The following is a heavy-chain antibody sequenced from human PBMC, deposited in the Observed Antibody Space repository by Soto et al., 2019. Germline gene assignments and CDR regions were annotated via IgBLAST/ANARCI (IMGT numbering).Heavy chain of an antibody. CDR2: IDPSDSST. V-gene: IGHV5-10-1*01. D-gene: IGHD5-18*01. Sequence: GESLKISCKASGYTFTSYWITWVRQMPGKGLEWMGRIDPSDSSTKYSPSFQGHVTISTDKSITTAHLQWTSLKVSDTAIYYCAATGYTYGYHFDHWGQGTQVTAPQ. CDR1: GYTFTSYW. CDR3: AATGYTYGYHFDH. J-gene: IGHJ4*02.